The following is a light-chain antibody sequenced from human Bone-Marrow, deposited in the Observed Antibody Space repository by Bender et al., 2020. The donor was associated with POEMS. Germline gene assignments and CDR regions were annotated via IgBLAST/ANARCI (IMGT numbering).Light chain of an antibody. V-gene: IGLV8-61*01. CDR2: STN. CDR3: ALHIGSGISV. CDR1: SGSVSSDYY. Sequence: QTVVTQEPSLSVSPGGTVTLTCALSSGSVSSDYYPSWYQQTRGQAPRTLIHSTNSRSSGVPDRFSGSILGNKAALSITGAQADDESDYYCALHIGSGISVFGGGTKLTVL. J-gene: IGLJ2*01.